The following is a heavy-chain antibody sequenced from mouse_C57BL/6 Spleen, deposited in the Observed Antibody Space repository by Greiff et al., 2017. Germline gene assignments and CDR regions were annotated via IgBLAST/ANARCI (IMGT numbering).Heavy chain of an antibody. Sequence: EVQLVESGGGLVKPGGSLKLSCAASGFTFSDYGMHWVRQAPEKGLEWVAYISSGSSTIYYADTVKGRFTISRDNAENTLCLQMTSLRSEDTAMYYCARHGSSPAWFAYWGQGTLVTVSA. J-gene: IGHJ3*01. CDR3: ARHGSSPAWFAY. V-gene: IGHV5-17*01. D-gene: IGHD1-1*01. CDR1: GFTFSDYG. CDR2: ISSGSSTI.